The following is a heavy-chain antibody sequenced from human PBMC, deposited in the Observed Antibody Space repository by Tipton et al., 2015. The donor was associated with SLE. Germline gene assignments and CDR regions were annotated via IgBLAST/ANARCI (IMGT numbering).Heavy chain of an antibody. Sequence: LRLSCTVSGGSISRTSYYWGWIRQSPGKGLEWIASIFHTGSNYYNRSLKSRVSFSIDTSKHQFSLKLNSVTAADTAVYYCARRHYSGPFDSWGQGTLVTVSS. CDR1: GGSISRTSYY. CDR2: IFHTGSN. V-gene: IGHV4-39*07. J-gene: IGHJ4*02. D-gene: IGHD5-12*01. CDR3: ARRHYSGPFDS.